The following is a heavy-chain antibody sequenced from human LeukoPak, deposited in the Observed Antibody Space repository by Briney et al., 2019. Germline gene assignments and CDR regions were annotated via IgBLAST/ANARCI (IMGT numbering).Heavy chain of an antibody. CDR2: ISSSSSYI. Sequence: GGSLRLSCAASGFTFSSYSMNWVRQAPGKGLEWVSSISSSSSYICYADSVKGRFTVSRDNAKNSLYLQMNSLRAEDTAVYYCARVMMGTDGFDLWGRGTLVTVSS. CDR3: ARVMMGTDGFDL. D-gene: IGHD3-16*01. J-gene: IGHJ2*01. V-gene: IGHV3-21*01. CDR1: GFTFSSYS.